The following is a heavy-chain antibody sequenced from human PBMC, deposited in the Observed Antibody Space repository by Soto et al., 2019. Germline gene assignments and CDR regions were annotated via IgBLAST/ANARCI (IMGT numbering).Heavy chain of an antibody. Sequence: GGSLRLSCAASGFTFSSYAMGWVRQAPGKGLEWVSAISGSGGSTYYADSVKGRFTISRDNSKNTLYLQMNSLRAEDTAVYYCAKDTTVTTSGPFDYWGQGTLVTVSS. CDR1: GFTFSSYA. J-gene: IGHJ4*02. V-gene: IGHV3-23*01. CDR3: AKDTTVTTSGPFDY. CDR2: ISGSGGST. D-gene: IGHD4-4*01.